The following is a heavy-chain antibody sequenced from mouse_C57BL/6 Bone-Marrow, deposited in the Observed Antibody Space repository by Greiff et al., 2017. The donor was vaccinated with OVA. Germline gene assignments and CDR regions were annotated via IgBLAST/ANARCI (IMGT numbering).Heavy chain of an antibody. V-gene: IGHV5-4*03. Sequence: EVKLVESGGGLVKPGGSLKLSCAASGFTFSSYAMSWVRQTPEKRLEWVATISDGGSYTYYPDNVKGRFTISRDNAKNNLYLQMSHLKSEDTAMYYCASGDYEGIDAMDYWGQGTSVTVSS. CDR2: ISDGGSYT. CDR3: ASGDYEGIDAMDY. CDR1: GFTFSSYA. D-gene: IGHD2-4*01. J-gene: IGHJ4*01.